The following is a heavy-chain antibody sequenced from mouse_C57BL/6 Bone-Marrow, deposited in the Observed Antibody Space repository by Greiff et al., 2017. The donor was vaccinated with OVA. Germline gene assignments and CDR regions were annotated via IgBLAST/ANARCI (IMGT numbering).Heavy chain of an antibody. V-gene: IGHV1-55*01. Sequence: QVQLKQPGAELVKPGASLKLSCKASGYTFTGYWLTWVKQRPGQGLGWIGDIYPGSGSTNYNEKFKSKATLTVDTSSSTAYMQLSSLTSEDSAVYYCAREGIYYGNLYWYFDVWGTGTTVTVSS. CDR1: GYTFTGYW. D-gene: IGHD2-1*01. CDR2: IYPGSGST. CDR3: AREGIYYGNLYWYFDV. J-gene: IGHJ1*03.